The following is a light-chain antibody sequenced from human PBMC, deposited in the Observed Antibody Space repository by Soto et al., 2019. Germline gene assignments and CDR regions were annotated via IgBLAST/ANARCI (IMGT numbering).Light chain of an antibody. Sequence: EVVLTQSPATLSLSPGERATLSCRASQSVSSYLAWYQQKPGQAPRLLIYDASNRATGIPARFSGSGSRTDFTLTISRLEPEDFAVYYCQQYYSGWTFGQGTKVDIK. CDR2: DAS. CDR1: QSVSSY. J-gene: IGKJ1*01. V-gene: IGKV3-11*01. CDR3: QQYYSGWT.